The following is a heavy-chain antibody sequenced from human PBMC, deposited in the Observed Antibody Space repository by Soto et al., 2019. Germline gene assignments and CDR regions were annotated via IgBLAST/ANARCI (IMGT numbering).Heavy chain of an antibody. J-gene: IGHJ6*03. V-gene: IGHV1-18*01. CDR1: GYTFTSYG. D-gene: IGHD2-2*01. Sequence: QVQLVQSGAEVKKPGASVKVSCKASGYTFTSYGISWVRQAPGQGLEWMGWISAYNGNTNYAQKLQGRVTMTTDTSTSTDYMELRSLRSDDTAVYYCASTRVPAAPYYYYYMDVWGKGTTLTVSS. CDR2: ISAYNGNT. CDR3: ASTRVPAAPYYYYYMDV.